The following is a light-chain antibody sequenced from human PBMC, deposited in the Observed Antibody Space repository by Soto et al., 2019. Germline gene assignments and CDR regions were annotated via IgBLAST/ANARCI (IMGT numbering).Light chain of an antibody. CDR1: DPFIRSY. CDR3: QQYGSSPPIT. V-gene: IGKV3-20*01. Sequence: EMVLTQSPGTLSLSPGETASLSCSAIDPFIRSYLAWYQQKPGQAPRLLIYGASSRATGIPDRFSGSGSGTDFTLTISRLEPEDFAVYYCQQYGSSPPITFGQGTRLEIK. J-gene: IGKJ5*01. CDR2: GAS.